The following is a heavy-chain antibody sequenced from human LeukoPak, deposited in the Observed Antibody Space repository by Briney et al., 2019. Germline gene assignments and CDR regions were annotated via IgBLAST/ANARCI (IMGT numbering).Heavy chain of an antibody. Sequence: GGSLRLSCAASGFTFSSYSMNWVRQAPGKGLEWVSSIGSSSSYIYYANSVKGRFTISRDNAKNSLYLQMNSLRAEDTAVYYCARGPSYSSSWYQYDYWGQGTLVTVSS. CDR3: ARGPSYSSSWYQYDY. D-gene: IGHD6-13*01. CDR2: IGSSSSYI. CDR1: GFTFSSYS. V-gene: IGHV3-21*01. J-gene: IGHJ4*02.